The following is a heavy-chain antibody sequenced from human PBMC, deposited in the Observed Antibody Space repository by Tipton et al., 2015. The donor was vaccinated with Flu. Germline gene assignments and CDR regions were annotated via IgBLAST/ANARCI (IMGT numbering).Heavy chain of an antibody. D-gene: IGHD6-13*01. Sequence: QSGPEVKKPGESLKISCKGSGYSFTTYWIGWVRQMPGKGLEWMAFVFPDDSDTRYSPSFQGRVTISADKSTNTAYLQWSSLKASDSAMYYCARFAAAGTFVYDYWGHGTPVTVSS. V-gene: IGHV5-51*03. J-gene: IGHJ4*01. CDR1: GYSFTTYW. CDR2: VFPDDSDT. CDR3: ARFAAAGTFVYDY.